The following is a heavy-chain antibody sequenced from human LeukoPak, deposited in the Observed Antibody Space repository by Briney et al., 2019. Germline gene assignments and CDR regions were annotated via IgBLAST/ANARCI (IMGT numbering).Heavy chain of an antibody. Sequence: GGSLRLSCAASGFTFSTYWMHWVRQAPGKGLVWVSRINSDGSSTNYADSVKGRFTISRDNAKNTLYLQMNSLRAEDTAVYYCARVQSLGELSHDDYWGQGTLVTVSS. J-gene: IGHJ4*02. CDR2: INSDGSST. CDR1: GFTFSTYW. V-gene: IGHV3-74*01. D-gene: IGHD3-16*02. CDR3: ARVQSLGELSHDDY.